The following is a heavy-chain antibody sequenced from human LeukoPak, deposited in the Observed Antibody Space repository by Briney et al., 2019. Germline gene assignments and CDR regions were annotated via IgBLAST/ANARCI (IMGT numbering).Heavy chain of an antibody. V-gene: IGHV3-23*01. J-gene: IGHJ4*02. CDR2: IFGSGGSP. CDR3: GKTTVGYSSGQKPAWPVDY. CDR1: GFTFGSHA. Sequence: GRSLRLSCEASGFTFGSHAMYWVRQAPGKGLEWVAGIFGSGGSPHYADPVKGRFTISRDNSRNTVYLQINSLRTEDTAVYYCGKTTVGYSSGQKPAWPVDYWGQGTLVTVSS. D-gene: IGHD5-18*01.